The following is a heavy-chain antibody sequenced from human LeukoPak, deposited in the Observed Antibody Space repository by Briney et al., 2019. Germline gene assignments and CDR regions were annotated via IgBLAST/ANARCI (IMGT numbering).Heavy chain of an antibody. Sequence: GASVKVSCKASGYTFTSYDINWVRQAPGQGLEWMGWMNPNSGNTVYAQKFQGRVTMTRNTSISTAYMELSSLRSEDTAVYYCAREGSYYDFWSGYFEAAQCNWFDPWGQGTLVTVSS. CDR2: MNPNSGNT. V-gene: IGHV1-8*01. CDR3: AREGSYYDFWSGYFEAAQCNWFDP. J-gene: IGHJ5*02. D-gene: IGHD3-3*01. CDR1: GYTFTSYD.